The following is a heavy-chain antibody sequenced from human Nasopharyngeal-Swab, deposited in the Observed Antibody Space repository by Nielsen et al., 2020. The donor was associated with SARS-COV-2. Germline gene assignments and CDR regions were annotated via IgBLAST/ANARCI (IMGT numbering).Heavy chain of an antibody. V-gene: IGHV1-18*01. D-gene: IGHD2-15*01. CDR1: GYLFTSYD. J-gene: IGHJ4*02. Sequence: ASVKVSCKASGYLFTSYDISWVRQARGQGLEWMGWIGAYNGNTNYAQKFQDRVTMTTDTSTSTVYMELRSLRSDDTAVYYCARHVVAEDYWGQGTLVTVSS. CDR2: IGAYNGNT. CDR3: ARHVVAEDY.